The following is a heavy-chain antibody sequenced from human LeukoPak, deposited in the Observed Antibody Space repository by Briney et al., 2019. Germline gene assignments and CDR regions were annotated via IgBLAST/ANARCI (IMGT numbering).Heavy chain of an antibody. D-gene: IGHD4-17*01. CDR1: GFTFSSYS. CDR2: ISSSSSYL. CDR3: ARDLGYGDPYYYYYGMDV. Sequence: GGSLRLSCAASGFTFSSYSMNWVRQAPGKGLEWVSSISSSSSYLYYADSVKGRFTISRDNAKSSLYLQMNSLRAEDTAVYYCARDLGYGDPYYYYYGMDVWGKGTTVTVSS. V-gene: IGHV3-21*01. J-gene: IGHJ6*04.